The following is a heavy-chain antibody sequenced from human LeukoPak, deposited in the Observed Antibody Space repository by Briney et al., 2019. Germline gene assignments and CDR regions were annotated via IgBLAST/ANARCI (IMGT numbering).Heavy chain of an antibody. D-gene: IGHD3-10*01. CDR2: ISAYNGNT. J-gene: IGHJ5*02. Sequence: VASVKVSCKASGYTFTSYGISWVRQAPGQGLEWMGWISAYNGNTNYAQKLQGRVTMTTDTSTSTAYMELRSLRSDDTAVYYCARVNTMVRKPSWFDPWGQGTLVTVSS. CDR3: ARVNTMVRKPSWFDP. V-gene: IGHV1-18*01. CDR1: GYTFTSYG.